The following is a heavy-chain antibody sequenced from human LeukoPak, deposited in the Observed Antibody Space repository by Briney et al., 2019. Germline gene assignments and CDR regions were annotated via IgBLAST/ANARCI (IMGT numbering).Heavy chain of an antibody. V-gene: IGHV1-8*01. J-gene: IGHJ6*02. CDR1: GYTFTSYD. Sequence: ASVKVSCKASGYTFTSYDINWVRQAPGQGLEWMGWMNPNSGNTDYAQKFQGRVTMTRNTSISTAYMELSSLRSEDTAVYYCARGRKQQLGNRKKYGMDVWGQGTTVTVSS. CDR2: MNPNSGNT. D-gene: IGHD6-13*01. CDR3: ARGRKQQLGNRKKYGMDV.